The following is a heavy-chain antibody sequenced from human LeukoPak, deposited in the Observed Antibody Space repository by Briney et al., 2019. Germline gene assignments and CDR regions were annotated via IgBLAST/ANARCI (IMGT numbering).Heavy chain of an antibody. V-gene: IGHV3-7*05. D-gene: IGHD2-15*01. CDR1: GFTFSNYW. J-gene: IGHJ4*02. CDR3: ARLYCSGGICYSSFDY. CDR2: IKQDGSEK. Sequence: GGSLRLSCAASGFTFSNYWMSWVRQAPGKGLEWVANIKQDGSEKKYVDSVKGRFTISRDNAKNSLYLRMNSLRAEDTAVYYCARLYCSGGICYSSFDYWGQGTLVTVSS.